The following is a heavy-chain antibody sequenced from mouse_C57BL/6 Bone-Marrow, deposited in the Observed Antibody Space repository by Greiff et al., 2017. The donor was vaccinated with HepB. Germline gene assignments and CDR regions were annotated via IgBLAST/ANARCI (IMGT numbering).Heavy chain of an antibody. V-gene: IGHV8-8*01. J-gene: IGHJ3*01. CDR2: IGWNDDK. Sequence: QVTLKVCGPGILQPSQTLSLTCSFSGFSLSTFGMGVGWIRQPSGKGPEWLAHIGWNDDKYYNPVLKRRLTITKDTSKSQVFLKIANVDTADTAPYYCARIDGPYYDYALFAYWGQGTLVTVSA. CDR3: ARIDGPYYDYALFAY. D-gene: IGHD2-4*01. CDR1: GFSLSTFGMG.